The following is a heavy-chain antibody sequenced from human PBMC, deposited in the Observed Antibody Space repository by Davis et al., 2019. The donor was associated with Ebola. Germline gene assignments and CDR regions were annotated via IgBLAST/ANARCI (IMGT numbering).Heavy chain of an antibody. CDR1: RFTFRDYA. D-gene: IGHD3-16*01. V-gene: IGHV3-64*02. CDR3: ARGLQLGVLDF. J-gene: IGHJ4*02. CDR2: ISSNGGST. Sequence: PGGSLRLSCAASRFTFRDYAMHWVRQAPGKGLEYVSVISSNGGSTYYADSVKGRFTISRDNSKNTLYLQMGGLRAEDMAVYYCARGLQLGVLDFWGQGTLVTVSS.